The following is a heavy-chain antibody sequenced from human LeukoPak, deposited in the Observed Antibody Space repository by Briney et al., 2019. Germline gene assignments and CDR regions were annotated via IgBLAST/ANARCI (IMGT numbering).Heavy chain of an antibody. V-gene: IGHV3-23*01. J-gene: IGHJ6*02. CDR3: AKDQWLGNYYYAMDV. Sequence: GGSLRLSCAASGLTGSHNYVSWVRQAPGKGLEWVSAISGSGGGTYYADSVKGRFTISRDNSRSTLYLQMNSLRADDTAVYYCAKDQWLGNYYYAMDVWGQGTTVTVSS. CDR2: ISGSGGGT. D-gene: IGHD6-19*01. CDR1: GLTGSHNY.